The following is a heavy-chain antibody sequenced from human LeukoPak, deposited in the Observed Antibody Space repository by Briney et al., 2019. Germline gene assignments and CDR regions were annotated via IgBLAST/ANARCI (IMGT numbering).Heavy chain of an antibody. J-gene: IGHJ4*02. Sequence: GGSLRLSCAASGFTFSSYSMNWVRQAPGKGLDWVSFISSSSSTIYYADSVKGRFTISRDNAKNSLYLQMNSLRAEDTAVYYCARDRGGSYSAIDYWGQGTLVTVSS. CDR3: ARDRGGSYSAIDY. CDR1: GFTFSSYS. D-gene: IGHD1-26*01. V-gene: IGHV3-48*04. CDR2: ISSSSSTI.